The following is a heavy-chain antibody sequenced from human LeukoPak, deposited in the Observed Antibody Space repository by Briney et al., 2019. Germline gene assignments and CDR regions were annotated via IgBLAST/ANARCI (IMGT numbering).Heavy chain of an antibody. D-gene: IGHD4/OR15-4a*01. CDR2: INHSGST. Sequence: SETLSLTCAVYGGSFSGYYWSWIRQPPGKGLEWIGEINHSGSTNYNPSLKSRVTISVDTSKNQFSLKLSSVTAADTAVYYCARDYGGLNFDYWGQGTLVTVSS. J-gene: IGHJ4*02. V-gene: IGHV4-34*01. CDR1: GGSFSGYY. CDR3: ARDYGGLNFDY.